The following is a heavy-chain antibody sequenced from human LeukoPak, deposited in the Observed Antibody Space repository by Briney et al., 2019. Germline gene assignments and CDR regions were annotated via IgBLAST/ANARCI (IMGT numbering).Heavy chain of an antibody. J-gene: IGHJ6*02. V-gene: IGHV1-8*01. CDR3: ARGTTTVTKNYYYGMDV. D-gene: IGHD4-11*01. CDR2: MNPNSGNT. Sequence: ASVKVSCKASGYTFTSYDINWVRQATGQGLEWMGWMNPNSGNTGYAQKFQGRVTMTRNTSISTAYMGLSSLRSEDTAVYYCARGTTTVTKNYYYGMDVWGQGTTVTVSS. CDR1: GYTFTSYD.